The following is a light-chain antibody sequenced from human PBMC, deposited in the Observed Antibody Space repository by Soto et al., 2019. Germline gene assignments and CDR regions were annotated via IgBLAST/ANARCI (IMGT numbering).Light chain of an antibody. CDR1: QSVSSNF. V-gene: IGKV3-20*01. CDR2: GAS. CDR3: QQYGSSPWT. J-gene: IGKJ1*01. Sequence: EIVLTQSPGTLSLSPGERATLSCRASQSVSSNFLAWYQQKPGQAPRLLIYGASGRATGIPDRFSGSGSGTDFTLTINRLEPEDFAVYYCQQYGSSPWTFGQGTKVDNK.